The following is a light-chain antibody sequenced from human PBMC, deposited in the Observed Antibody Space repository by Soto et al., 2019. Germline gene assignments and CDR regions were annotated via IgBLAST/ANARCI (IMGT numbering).Light chain of an antibody. CDR1: QSVSSY. J-gene: IGKJ3*01. CDR3: QQRET. Sequence: EIVLTQSPATLSLSPWERATLSCRASQSVSSYLAWYQQKPGQAPRLLIYDASNRATGIPARFSGSGSGTDFTLTISSLEPEDFAVYYCQQRETFGPGTKVDIK. CDR2: DAS. V-gene: IGKV3-11*01.